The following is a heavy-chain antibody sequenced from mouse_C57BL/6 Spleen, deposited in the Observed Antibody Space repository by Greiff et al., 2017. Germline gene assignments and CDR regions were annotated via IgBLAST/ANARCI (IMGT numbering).Heavy chain of an antibody. CDR2: IDPETGGT. D-gene: IGHD2-3*01. CDR3: TRDGPLRY. V-gene: IGHV1-15*01. Sequence: VQLQQSGAELVRPGASVTLSCKASGYTFTDYEMHWVKQTPVHGLEWIGAIDPETGGTAYTQKFKGKAILSADKSSSTAYMELRSLTSEDSAVYYCTRDGPLRYWGQGTTLTVSS. J-gene: IGHJ2*01. CDR1: GYTFTDYE.